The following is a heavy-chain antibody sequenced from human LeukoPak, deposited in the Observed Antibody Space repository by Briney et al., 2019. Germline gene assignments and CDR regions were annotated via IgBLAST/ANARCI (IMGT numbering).Heavy chain of an antibody. Sequence: GGSLRLSCAASGFTFSTYAMHWVRQAPGKGLEWAALISYDGTNRQYADSVKGRFTISRDNAKNSLYLQMNSLRAEDTALYYCARYRDGYNYFDYWGQGTLVTVSS. CDR1: GFTFSTYA. D-gene: IGHD5-24*01. CDR2: ISYDGTNR. CDR3: ARYRDGYNYFDY. V-gene: IGHV3-30*04. J-gene: IGHJ4*02.